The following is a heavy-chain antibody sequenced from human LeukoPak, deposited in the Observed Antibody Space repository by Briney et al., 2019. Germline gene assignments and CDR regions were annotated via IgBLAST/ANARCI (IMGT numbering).Heavy chain of an antibody. J-gene: IGHJ4*02. CDR1: GYTFTDYY. V-gene: IGHV1-69-2*01. Sequence: ASVKVSCKVSGYTFTDYYMHWVQQAPRKGLEWMGLVDPEDGETIYAEKFQGRVTITADTSTDTAYMELSSLRSEDTAVYYCATSRKHCSSTSCYVVDYWGQGTLVTVSS. CDR2: VDPEDGET. CDR3: ATSRKHCSSTSCYVVDY. D-gene: IGHD2-2*01.